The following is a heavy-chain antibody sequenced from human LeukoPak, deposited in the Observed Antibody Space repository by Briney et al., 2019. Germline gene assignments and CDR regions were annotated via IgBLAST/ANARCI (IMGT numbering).Heavy chain of an antibody. Sequence: GGSLRLSCAASGVTFSSYWISWVRQAPGKGLEWVANIKQGGSEKYYVDSVKGRFTISRDNAKNSLYLQMNSLRAEDTAVYYCRVLRYFDWIYFDYWGQGTLVAVSS. CDR2: IKQGGSEK. D-gene: IGHD3-9*01. J-gene: IGHJ4*02. CDR3: RVLRYFDWIYFDY. CDR1: GVTFSSYW. V-gene: IGHV3-7*01.